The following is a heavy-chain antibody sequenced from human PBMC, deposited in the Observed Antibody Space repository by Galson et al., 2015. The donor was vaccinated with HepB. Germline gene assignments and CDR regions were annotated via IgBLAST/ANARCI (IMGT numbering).Heavy chain of an antibody. CDR3: ARDPVFVEYSGYDPYFDY. CDR2: ISYDGSNK. Sequence: SLRLSCAASGFTFSSYAMHWVRQAPGKGLEWVAVISYDGSNKYYADSVKGRFTISRDNSKNTLYLQMNSLRAEDTAVYYCARDPVFVEYSGYDPYFDYWGQGTLVTVSS. V-gene: IGHV3-30*04. J-gene: IGHJ4*02. CDR1: GFTFSSYA. D-gene: IGHD5-12*01.